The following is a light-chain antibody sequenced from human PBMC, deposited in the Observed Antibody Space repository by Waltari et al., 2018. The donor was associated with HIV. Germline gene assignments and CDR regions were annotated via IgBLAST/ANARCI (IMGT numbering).Light chain of an antibody. J-gene: IGKJ2*01. CDR1: QSVLNSSSNKNS. Sequence: DIVMTQSPDSLAVSLGERATINCKSSQSVLNSSSNKNSLVWYQQKPGQPPKLLIYWASTREPGVPARFSGSGSGTDFTLTISSLQAEDVAVYSCQQYYNTPYTFGQGTKVEIK. CDR3: QQYYNTPYT. V-gene: IGKV4-1*01. CDR2: WAS.